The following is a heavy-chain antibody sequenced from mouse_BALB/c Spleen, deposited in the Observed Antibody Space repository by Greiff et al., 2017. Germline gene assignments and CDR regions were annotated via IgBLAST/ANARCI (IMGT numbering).Heavy chain of an antibody. Sequence: EVKLEESGPELVKPGASVKISCKASGYSFTGYFMNWVMQSHGKSLEWIGRINPYNGDTFYNQKFKGKATLTVDKSSSTAHMELRSLASEDSAVYYCARDDYDRFAYWGQGTLVTVSA. D-gene: IGHD2-4*01. J-gene: IGHJ3*01. CDR3: ARDDYDRFAY. CDR2: INPYNGDT. V-gene: IGHV1-20*02. CDR1: GYSFTGYF.